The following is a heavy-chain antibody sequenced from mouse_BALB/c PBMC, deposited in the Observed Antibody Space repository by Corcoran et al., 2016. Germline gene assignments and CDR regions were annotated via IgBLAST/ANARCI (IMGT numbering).Heavy chain of an antibody. V-gene: IGHV9-3-1*01. CDR2: INTYTGEP. Sequence: QIQLVQSGPELKKPGETVKISCKDAGYTCTNYGMNWVKQAPGKGLKWMGGINTYTGEPTYADDFKGRFAFSLETSASTAYLQINNLKNEDTATYFCASDYGKRAMDYWGQGTSVTVSS. CDR1: GYTCTNYG. CDR3: ASDYGKRAMDY. J-gene: IGHJ4*01. D-gene: IGHD2-1*01.